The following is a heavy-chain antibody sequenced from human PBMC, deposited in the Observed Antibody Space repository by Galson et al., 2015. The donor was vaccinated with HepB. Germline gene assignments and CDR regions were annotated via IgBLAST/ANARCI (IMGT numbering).Heavy chain of an antibody. D-gene: IGHD2-8*02. CDR2: IIPILGIA. Sequence: SVKVSCKASGGTFNSYTISWVRQAPGQGLEWMGRIIPILGIANFAQKFQGRVTITADKSTGTAYMELSSLRSEDTAVYYCARGGPQVLSKNDAFDIWGQGTMVTVSS. V-gene: IGHV1-69*02. CDR1: GGTFNSYT. J-gene: IGHJ3*02. CDR3: ARGGPQVLSKNDAFDI.